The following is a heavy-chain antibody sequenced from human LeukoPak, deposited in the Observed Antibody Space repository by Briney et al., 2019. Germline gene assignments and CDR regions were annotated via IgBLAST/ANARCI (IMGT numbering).Heavy chain of an antibody. CDR2: INQDRSET. D-gene: IGHD3-10*01. CDR1: GFTFSDSW. CDR3: ATGHYRDPAG. J-gene: IGHJ1*01. Sequence: PGGSLRLSCAASGFTFSDSWMNWVRQAPGKGPEWVANINQDRSETHYVESVKGRFTISRDNAKNSLYLQMNSLRVEDTALYYCATGHYRDPAGWGQGALATVSA. V-gene: IGHV3-7*01.